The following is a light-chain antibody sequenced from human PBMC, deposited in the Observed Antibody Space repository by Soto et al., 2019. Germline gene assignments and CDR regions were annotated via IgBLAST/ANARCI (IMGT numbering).Light chain of an antibody. CDR3: KQYTHRPKT. CDR2: GAS. CDR1: QSVSSNY. J-gene: IGKJ1*01. Sequence: EIVLTQSPGTLSWSGGERATLSCRASQSVSSNYLAWYQQKPGQAPRLLIYGASSRATGIPDRFSGSGSGTDFTLTISRLEPEDFAVYSFKQYTHRPKTFAQGTKVDIK. V-gene: IGKV3-20*01.